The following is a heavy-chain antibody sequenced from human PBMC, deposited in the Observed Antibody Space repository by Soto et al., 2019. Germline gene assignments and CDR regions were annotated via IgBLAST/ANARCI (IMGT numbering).Heavy chain of an antibody. D-gene: IGHD1-1*01. CDR1: GFTFSDYY. Sequence: QVQLVESGGGLVKPGGSLSLSCAASGFTFSDYYMNWIRQAPGKGLEWVSYISNSGSATFDADSVKGRFTISSDNAKNSLYLQMNSLKAEDSAVYYCARDGVLGGTVKYYLDYWGKGTLVTVAA. CDR3: ARDGVLGGTVKYYLDY. CDR2: ISNSGSAT. V-gene: IGHV3-11*01. J-gene: IGHJ4*02.